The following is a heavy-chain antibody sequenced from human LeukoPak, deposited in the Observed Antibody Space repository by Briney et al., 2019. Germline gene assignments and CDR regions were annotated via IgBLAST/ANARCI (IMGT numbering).Heavy chain of an antibody. J-gene: IGHJ4*02. D-gene: IGHD6-13*01. Sequence: GGSLRLSCAASGXTFSSYWMHWVPQAPGKGLVWVSRINSDGSSTSYADSVKGRFTISRDNAKNTLYLQMNSLRAEDTAVYYCARTPYSSSWTLGYWGQGTLVTVSS. CDR2: INSDGSST. CDR3: ARTPYSSSWTLGY. V-gene: IGHV3-74*01. CDR1: GXTFSSYW.